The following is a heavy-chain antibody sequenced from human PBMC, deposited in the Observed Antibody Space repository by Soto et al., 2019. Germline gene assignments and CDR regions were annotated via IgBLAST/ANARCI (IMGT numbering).Heavy chain of an antibody. Sequence: QTGGSLRLSCVGSGFTFSSYEMNWVRQAPGKGLEWVSNIRSSGRSINYADSVKGRFTISRDNAKNSLYLQVNSLRAEDTAVYYCTRVRDSNDYWGQGTLVTVSS. CDR3: TRVRDSNDY. J-gene: IGHJ4*02. V-gene: IGHV3-48*03. CDR1: GFTFSSYE. D-gene: IGHD3-22*01. CDR2: IRSSGRSI.